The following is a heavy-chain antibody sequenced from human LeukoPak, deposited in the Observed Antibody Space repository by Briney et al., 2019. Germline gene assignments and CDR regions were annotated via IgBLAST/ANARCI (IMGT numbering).Heavy chain of an antibody. CDR1: GGSISSYY. Sequence: PSETLSLTCTVSGGSISSYYWSWLRQPPGKGLEWIGYIYYSGSTNYNPSLKSRVTISVDTSKNQFSLKLSSVTAADTAVYYCASGKSGYSYGYEVYYYYGMDVWGQGTTVTISS. V-gene: IGHV4-59*08. CDR2: IYYSGST. J-gene: IGHJ6*02. D-gene: IGHD5-18*01. CDR3: ASGKSGYSYGYEVYYYYGMDV.